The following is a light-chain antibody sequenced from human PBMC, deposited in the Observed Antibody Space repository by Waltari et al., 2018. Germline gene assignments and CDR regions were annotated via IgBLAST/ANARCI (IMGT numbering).Light chain of an antibody. Sequence: QSVLTQPPSVSAAPGQKVTISCSGSSSNIGNNYVSWYQQLPGTAPKLLIYDKNKRPSGIPDRFSGSTSGTSATLGITGLQSGDEADYYCGTWDSSLSAGWVFGGGTKLTVL. CDR1: SSNIGNNY. CDR3: GTWDSSLSAGWV. V-gene: IGLV1-51*01. J-gene: IGLJ3*02. CDR2: DKN.